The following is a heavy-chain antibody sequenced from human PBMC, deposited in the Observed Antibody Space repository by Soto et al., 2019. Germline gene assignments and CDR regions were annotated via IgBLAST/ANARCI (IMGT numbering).Heavy chain of an antibody. CDR2: INHSGST. CDR1: GGSFSGYY. J-gene: IGHJ3*02. Sequence: SETGSLTCAVYGGSFSGYYWSWIRQPPGKGLEWIGEINHSGSTNYNPSLKSRVTISVDTSKNQFSLKLSSVTAADTAVYYCARSVYDYIWGSYRYGYAFDIWGQGTMVTVSS. D-gene: IGHD3-16*02. V-gene: IGHV4-34*01. CDR3: ARSVYDYIWGSYRYGYAFDI.